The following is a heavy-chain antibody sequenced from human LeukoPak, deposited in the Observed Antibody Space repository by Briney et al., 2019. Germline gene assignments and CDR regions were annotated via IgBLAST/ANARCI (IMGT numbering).Heavy chain of an antibody. V-gene: IGHV3-23*01. Sequence: PGGSLRLSCAASGFTFSSYAMSWVRQAPGKGLEWVSAISGSGGSTYYADSVKGRFTISRDNFKNTLYLQMNSLRAEDTALYYCARDRSVSSSYILDSWGQGTLVTVSS. J-gene: IGHJ4*02. CDR3: ARDRSVSSSYILDS. D-gene: IGHD5/OR15-5a*01. CDR2: ISGSGGST. CDR1: GFTFSSYA.